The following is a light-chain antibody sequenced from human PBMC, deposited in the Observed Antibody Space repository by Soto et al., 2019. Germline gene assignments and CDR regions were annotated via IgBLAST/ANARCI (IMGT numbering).Light chain of an antibody. CDR3: SSFTTSSTVI. V-gene: IGLV2-14*03. CDR1: SSDVGGNNY. Sequence: QSVLTQPASVSGSPGQSIAISCTGTSSDVGGNNYVSWYQHHPGKAPKLMIYSVSYRPSGVSDRFSGSKSANTASLTISGLQAEDEADYYCSSFTTSSTVIFGGGTQLTVL. CDR2: SVS. J-gene: IGLJ2*01.